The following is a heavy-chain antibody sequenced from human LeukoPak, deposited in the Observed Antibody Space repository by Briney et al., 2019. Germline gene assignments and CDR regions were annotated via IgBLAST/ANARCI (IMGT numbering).Heavy chain of an antibody. CDR3: ARGLLSH. CDR2: IWYDGSNK. J-gene: IGHJ4*02. D-gene: IGHD1-26*01. Sequence: GSLRLSCAASGFTFSSYGMHWVRQAPGKGLEWVAVIWYDGSNKYYADSVKGRFTISRDNSKNTLYLQMNSLRAEDTAVYFCARGLLSHWGQGTLVAVSS. CDR1: GFTFSSYG. V-gene: IGHV3-33*01.